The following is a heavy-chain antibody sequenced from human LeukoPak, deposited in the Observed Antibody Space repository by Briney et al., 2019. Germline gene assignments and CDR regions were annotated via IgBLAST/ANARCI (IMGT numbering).Heavy chain of an antibody. CDR2: IYYSGST. D-gene: IGHD4-17*01. J-gene: IGHJ4*02. Sequence: PSETLSLTCTVSGGSISSSSYLWGWLRQPPGKGLEWIGSIYYSGSTYYNPSLKSRVTISADTSKNQFSLKLSSVTAADTAVYYCANSIDFDYGDYYFDYWGQGALVTISS. V-gene: IGHV4-39*07. CDR3: ANSIDFDYGDYYFDY. CDR1: GGSISSSSYL.